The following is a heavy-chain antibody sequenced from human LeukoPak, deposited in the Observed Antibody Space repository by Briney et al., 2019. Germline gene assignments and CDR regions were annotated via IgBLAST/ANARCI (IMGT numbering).Heavy chain of an antibody. CDR1: GYTFTSYG. J-gene: IGHJ4*02. Sequence: ASVKVSCKASGYTFTSYGISWVRQAPGQGLEWMGWISAYNGNTNYAQKFQGRVTITADKSTSTAYMELSSLRSEDTAVYYCARDPDSSSPLGAADGGYWGQGTLVTVSS. CDR3: ARDPDSSSPLGAADGGY. V-gene: IGHV1-18*01. CDR2: ISAYNGNT. D-gene: IGHD6-13*01.